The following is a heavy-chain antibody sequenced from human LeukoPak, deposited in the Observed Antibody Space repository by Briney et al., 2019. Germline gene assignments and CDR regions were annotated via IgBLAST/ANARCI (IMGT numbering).Heavy chain of an antibody. CDR3: ARGSYDILTGYHYYYGMDV. V-gene: IGHV1-8*01. D-gene: IGHD3-9*01. Sequence: VASVKVSCKASGYTFTSYDINWVRQATGQGLEWMGWMNPNSGNTGYAQKFQGRVTMTRNTSISTAYMELSSLRSEDTAVYYCARGSYDILTGYHYYYGMDVWGQGTRSPSP. J-gene: IGHJ6*02. CDR1: GYTFTSYD. CDR2: MNPNSGNT.